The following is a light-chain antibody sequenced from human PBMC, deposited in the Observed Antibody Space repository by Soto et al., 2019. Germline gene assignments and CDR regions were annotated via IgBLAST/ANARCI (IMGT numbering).Light chain of an antibody. J-gene: IGKJ1*01. V-gene: IGKV3-20*01. CDR2: GSS. CDR3: QQYYHSPRT. Sequence: EIVLTQSPGTLSLSPGERATISCRASQRVSSRYFAWFQQRPGQVPRLLIFGSSSRAPGIPDRFSGSGSGTDFLLTISRLEPEDFGVYYCQQYYHSPRTFGQGTKVEIK. CDR1: QRVSSRY.